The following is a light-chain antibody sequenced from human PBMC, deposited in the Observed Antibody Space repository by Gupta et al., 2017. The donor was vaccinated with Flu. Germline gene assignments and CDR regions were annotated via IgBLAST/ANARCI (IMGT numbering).Light chain of an antibody. J-gene: IGLJ3*02. CDR1: SDSVSTTNS. V-gene: IGLV8-61*01. Sequence: QTVVTQEPSLSVSPGETVTFTCGLTSDSVSTTNSPTWYQPTAGHAPRTLIYSTNARSSGVPHRVSGSILGNKAALTITGAQADDDSDYYCALYMGSGVALFGGGTKLTVL. CDR2: STN. CDR3: ALYMGSGVAL.